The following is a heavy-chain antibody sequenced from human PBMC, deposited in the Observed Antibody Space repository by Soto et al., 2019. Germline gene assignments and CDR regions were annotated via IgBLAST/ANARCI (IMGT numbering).Heavy chain of an antibody. Sequence: EVQLVESGGGLVQPGGSLRLSCAASGFTFSSYWMHWVRQAPGKGLVWVSRINSDGSSTSYADSVKGRFTISRDNAKNTLYLQMNSLRAEDTAVYYCARVSRLTGTLRGFDIWGQGTMVTVSS. V-gene: IGHV3-74*01. J-gene: IGHJ3*02. D-gene: IGHD1-20*01. CDR1: GFTFSSYW. CDR2: INSDGSST. CDR3: ARVSRLTGTLRGFDI.